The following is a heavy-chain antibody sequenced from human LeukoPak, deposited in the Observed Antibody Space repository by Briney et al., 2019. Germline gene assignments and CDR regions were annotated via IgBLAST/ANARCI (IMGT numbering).Heavy chain of an antibody. Sequence: GGSLRLSCAASGFTFSSYSMNWVRQAPGKGLEWVSYISSSSSTIYYADSVKGRFTISRDNAKNSLYLQMNSLRAEDTAVYYCARDSDIVVVVAANDYWGQGTLVTVSS. CDR2: ISSSSSTI. V-gene: IGHV3-48*04. CDR1: GFTFSSYS. J-gene: IGHJ4*02. D-gene: IGHD2-15*01. CDR3: ARDSDIVVVVAANDY.